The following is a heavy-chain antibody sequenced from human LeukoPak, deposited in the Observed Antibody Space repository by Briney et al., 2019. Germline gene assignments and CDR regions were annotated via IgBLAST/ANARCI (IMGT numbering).Heavy chain of an antibody. Sequence: GGSLRLSCAASGFTFSSYWMSWVRQAPGKGLEWVANIKQDGSEKYYVESAKGRFAISRDNAKNSLYLQMNSLRAEDTAVYYCASYYYGSGTSLGYWGQGTLVTVSS. CDR2: IKQDGSEK. CDR3: ASYYYGSGTSLGY. CDR1: GFTFSSYW. J-gene: IGHJ4*02. D-gene: IGHD3-10*01. V-gene: IGHV3-7*01.